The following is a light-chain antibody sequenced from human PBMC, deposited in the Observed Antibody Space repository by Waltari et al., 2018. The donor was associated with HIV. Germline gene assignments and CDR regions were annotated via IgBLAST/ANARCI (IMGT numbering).Light chain of an antibody. V-gene: IGKV1-39*01. Sequence: DIQMTQSPSSLSASIVDIVTITCLASQSINTYLSWYQQKPGKAPRLLIHTASSLHTGVPSRFSGSRSGTNFTLTISTLQPEDFATYYCLQTYSLPFTFGHGATLDI. CDR3: LQTYSLPFT. CDR2: TAS. J-gene: IGKJ2*01. CDR1: QSINTY.